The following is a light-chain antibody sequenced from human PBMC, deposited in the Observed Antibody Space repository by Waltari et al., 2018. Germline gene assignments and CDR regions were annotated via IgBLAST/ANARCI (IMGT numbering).Light chain of an antibody. CDR2: INSDGSH. V-gene: IGLV4-69*01. CDR3: QTGGHGTWV. J-gene: IGLJ3*02. Sequence: QLVVTQLSSASASLGASVKLTCTLDSRRNNNSIAWLKQQPEKGPRYLMKINSDGSHSKRDGIPVRVAGSSSGAERYRTISNLQAEDESDDNSQTGGHGTWVFGGGTKLTIL. CDR1: SRRNNNS.